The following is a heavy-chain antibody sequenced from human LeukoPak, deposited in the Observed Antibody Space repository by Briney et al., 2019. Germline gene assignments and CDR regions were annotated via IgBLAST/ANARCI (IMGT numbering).Heavy chain of an antibody. Sequence: PSETLSLTCAVYGGSFSGYYWSWIRQPPGKGLEWIGEINHSGSTNYNPSLKGRVTISVDTSKNQFSLKLSSVTAADTAVYYCARAGADWYFDLWGRGTLVTVSS. CDR1: GGSFSGYY. V-gene: IGHV4-34*01. CDR3: ARAGADWYFDL. D-gene: IGHD3-10*01. J-gene: IGHJ2*01. CDR2: INHSGST.